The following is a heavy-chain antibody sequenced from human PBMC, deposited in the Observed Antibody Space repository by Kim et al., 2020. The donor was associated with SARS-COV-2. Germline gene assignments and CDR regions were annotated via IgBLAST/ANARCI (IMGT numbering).Heavy chain of an antibody. V-gene: IGHV4-59*13. CDR1: GGSISSYY. Sequence: SETLSLTCTASGGSISSYYWSWIRQPPGKGLECIGYIYYSGSTNYNPSLKSRVTISVDTSKNQFYLKLSSVTAEDTAVYYCARDNFGGVLWFGDVVGMVVCGQGTTVAVSS. D-gene: IGHD3-10*01. CDR2: IYYSGST. J-gene: IGHJ6*02. CDR3: ARDNFGGVLWFGDVVGMVV.